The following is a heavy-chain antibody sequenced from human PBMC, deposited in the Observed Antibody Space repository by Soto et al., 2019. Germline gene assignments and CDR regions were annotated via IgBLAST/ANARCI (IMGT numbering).Heavy chain of an antibody. J-gene: IGHJ4*02. Sequence: QVQLQQWGAGLLKPSETLSLTCAVYGGSFSGYYWSWIRQPPGKGLEWIGEINHSGSTNYNPSLKSRVTISVDTSKNQFSLKLSSVTAADTAVYYCARAGGYGSGSYGFDYWGQGTLVTVSS. V-gene: IGHV4-34*01. CDR1: GGSFSGYY. D-gene: IGHD3-10*01. CDR2: INHSGST. CDR3: ARAGGYGSGSYGFDY.